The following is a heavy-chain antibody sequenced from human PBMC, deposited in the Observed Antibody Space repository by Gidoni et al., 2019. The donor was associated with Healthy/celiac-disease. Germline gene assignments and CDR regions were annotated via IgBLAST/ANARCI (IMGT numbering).Heavy chain of an antibody. CDR2: ISYDGSNK. J-gene: IGHJ4*02. D-gene: IGHD4-17*01. CDR3: ARDRRDYGDYSYYFDY. V-gene: IGHV3-30*01. Sequence: QVQLVESGGGVVQPGRSLRLSCAASGFTFSSYAMHWVRQAPGKGLEWVAVISYDGSNKYYADSVKGRFTISRDNSKNTLYLQMNSLRAEDTAVYYCARDRRDYGDYSYYFDYWGQGTLVTVSS. CDR1: GFTFSSYA.